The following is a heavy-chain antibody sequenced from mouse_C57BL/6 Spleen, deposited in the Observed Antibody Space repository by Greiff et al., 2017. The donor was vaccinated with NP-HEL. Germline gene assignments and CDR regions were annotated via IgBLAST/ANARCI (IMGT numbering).Heavy chain of an antibody. Sequence: EVQLQQSGPELVKPGASVKMSCKASGYTFTDYNMHWVKQSHGKSLEWIGYINPNNGGTSYNQKFKGKATLTVNKSSSTAYMELRSLTSEDSAVYYCARSLYGNYVLFAYWGQGTLVTVSA. J-gene: IGHJ3*01. D-gene: IGHD2-1*01. CDR2: INPNNGGT. CDR3: ARSLYGNYVLFAY. V-gene: IGHV1-22*01. CDR1: GYTFTDYN.